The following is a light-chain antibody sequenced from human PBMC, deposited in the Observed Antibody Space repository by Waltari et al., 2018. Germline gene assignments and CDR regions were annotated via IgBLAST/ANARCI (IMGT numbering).Light chain of an antibody. Sequence: QSALTQPASVSGSPGQSLTISCTGTSSDVGGYHYVSWYQQHPGKAPKLMIYEVSNRPSGVSNRFSGSKSGNTASLTISGLQAEDEADYYCSSYTSSSTPVFGGGTQLTVL. V-gene: IGLV2-14*01. J-gene: IGLJ7*01. CDR1: SSDVGGYHY. CDR2: EVS. CDR3: SSYTSSSTPV.